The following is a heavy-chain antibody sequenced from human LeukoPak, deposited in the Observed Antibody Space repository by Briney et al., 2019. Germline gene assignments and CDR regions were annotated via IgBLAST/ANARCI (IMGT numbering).Heavy chain of an antibody. CDR1: GYTFTGYY. V-gene: IGHV1-2*02. CDR3: ATSRGYCSSTSCRDDYYFDY. D-gene: IGHD2-2*01. Sequence: ASVKVSCKASGYTFTGYYMHWVRQAPGQGLEWMGWINPNSGGTNYAQKFQGRVTMTRDTSISTASMELSRLRSDDTAVYYCATSRGYCSSTSCRDDYYFDYWGQGTLVTVSS. J-gene: IGHJ4*02. CDR2: INPNSGGT.